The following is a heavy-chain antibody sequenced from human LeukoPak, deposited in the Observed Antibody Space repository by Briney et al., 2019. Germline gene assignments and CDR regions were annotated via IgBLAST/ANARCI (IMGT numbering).Heavy chain of an antibody. Sequence: AGGSLRLSCAASGFTFSSYGMHWVRQAPGKGLEWVAVIWYDGSNKYYADSVKGRFTISRDNSKNTLYLQMNSLRAEDTAVYYCARDVVFYGMDVWGQGTTVTVSS. D-gene: IGHD2-15*01. V-gene: IGHV3-33*01. CDR3: ARDVVFYGMDV. J-gene: IGHJ6*02. CDR2: IWYDGSNK. CDR1: GFTFSSYG.